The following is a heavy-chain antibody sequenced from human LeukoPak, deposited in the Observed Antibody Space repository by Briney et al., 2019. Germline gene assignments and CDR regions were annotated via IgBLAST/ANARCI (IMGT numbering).Heavy chain of an antibody. CDR2: MNPNSGNT. V-gene: IGHV1-8*02. D-gene: IGHD4-4*01. Sequence: ASVKVSCKASGYTFTSYYMHWVRQAPGQGLEWMGWMNPNSGNTGYAQKFQGRVTMTRNTSISTAYMELSSLRSEDTAVYYCARGHDYSNYWGQGTLVTVSS. CDR3: ARGHDYSNY. J-gene: IGHJ4*02. CDR1: GYTFTSYY.